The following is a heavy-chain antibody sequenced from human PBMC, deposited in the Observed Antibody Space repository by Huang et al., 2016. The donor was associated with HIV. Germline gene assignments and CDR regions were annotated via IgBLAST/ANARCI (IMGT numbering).Heavy chain of an antibody. CDR3: ARLPFDYVWGTQRQTALDELDV. J-gene: IGHJ3*01. CDR1: GGSVNSGYYY. D-gene: IGHD3-16*01. Sequence: QLQLQESGPGLVRPSETLSLTCSVSGGSVNSGYYYWGWIRQPPGRGGGGIASVFYGGNTYYNPSLKSRVSMSVDTSKKRFSLNLSSVTAADTAVYFCARLPFDYVWGTQRQTALDELDVWGQGTMVTVSS. V-gene: IGHV4-39*01. CDR2: VFYGGNT.